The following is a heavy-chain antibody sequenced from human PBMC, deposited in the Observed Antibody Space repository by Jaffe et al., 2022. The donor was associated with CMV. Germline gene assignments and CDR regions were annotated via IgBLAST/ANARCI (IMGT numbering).Heavy chain of an antibody. D-gene: IGHD3-10*01. V-gene: IGHV4-59*01. CDR1: GGSISSYY. CDR2: IYYSGST. CDR3: AREGRLRFGEIRNYYYYGMDV. Sequence: QVQLQESGPGLVKPSETLSLTCTVSGGSISSYYWSWIRQPPGKGLEWIGYIYYSGSTNYNPSLKSRVTISVDTSKKQFSLKLNSVTAADTAVYYCAREGRLRFGEIRNYYYYGMDVWGQGTTVTVSS. J-gene: IGHJ6*02.